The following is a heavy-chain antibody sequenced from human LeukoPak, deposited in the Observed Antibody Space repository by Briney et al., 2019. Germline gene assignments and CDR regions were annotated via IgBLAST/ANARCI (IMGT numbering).Heavy chain of an antibody. J-gene: IGHJ6*03. Sequence: AASVKVSCKASGGAFSSYAISWVRHAPGQGLEWMGGIIPIFGTANYAQKFQGRVTITADESTSTAYMELSSLRSEDTAVYYCARELVVVITTSYYYYMDVWGKGTTVTVSS. CDR1: GGAFSSYA. D-gene: IGHD3-22*01. V-gene: IGHV1-69*13. CDR3: ARELVVVITTSYYYYMDV. CDR2: IIPIFGTA.